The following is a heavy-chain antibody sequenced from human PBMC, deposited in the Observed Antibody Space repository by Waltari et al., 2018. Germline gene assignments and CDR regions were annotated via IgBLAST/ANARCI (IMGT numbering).Heavy chain of an antibody. CDR2: IYYMGST. Sequence: QVQLQESGPGLVKPSQTLSLTCTVSSGPISRGDYYWSWIRQSPGKGLEWIGYIYYMGSTFYHPSVNSRVTISVDTSQNQFSLKLTSVTAADTAVYYCARGPRAVSGSGGAFDYWGQGTLVTVSS. CDR3: ARGPRAVSGSGGAFDY. D-gene: IGHD6-19*01. J-gene: IGHJ4*02. V-gene: IGHV4-30-4*08. CDR1: SGPISRGDYY.